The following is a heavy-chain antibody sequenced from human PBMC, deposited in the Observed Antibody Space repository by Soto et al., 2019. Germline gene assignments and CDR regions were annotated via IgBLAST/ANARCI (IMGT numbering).Heavy chain of an antibody. CDR1: RGTFSSYA. D-gene: IGHD3-9*01. V-gene: IGHV1-24*01. J-gene: IGHJ4*02. Sequence: ASVKVSCKASRGTFSSYAISWVRQAPGKGLEWMGGFDPEDGETIYAQKFQGRVTMTEDTSADTAYMELSSLRSEDTAVYYCATGIRYFDWLLSPFDYWGQGTLVTVSS. CDR3: ATGIRYFDWLLSPFDY. CDR2: FDPEDGET.